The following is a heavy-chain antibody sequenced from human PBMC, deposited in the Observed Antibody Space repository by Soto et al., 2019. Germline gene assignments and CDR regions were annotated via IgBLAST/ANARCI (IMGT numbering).Heavy chain of an antibody. V-gene: IGHV2-26*01. CDR3: ARILFGRSVAGGYFYMDV. CDR2: IFSNDEK. J-gene: IGHJ6*03. Sequence: HVTLKESGPVLVNPTETLTLTCTVSGFSLSNGKVGVSWIRQPPGKALEWLAHIFSNDEKSYRTSLKSRLTISEDTSKSHVVLTMTNVDPVDTATYYCARILFGRSVAGGYFYMDVWGKGTTVTVSS. CDR1: GFSLSNGKVG. D-gene: IGHD6-19*01.